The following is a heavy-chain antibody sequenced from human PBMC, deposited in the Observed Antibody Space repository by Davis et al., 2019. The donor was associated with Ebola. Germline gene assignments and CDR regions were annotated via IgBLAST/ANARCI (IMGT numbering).Heavy chain of an antibody. Sequence: SLKIPSAASDFTFSDHTIAWFRQPPGAGLDRVARPSYHADSHSTEYAPSVKGRFTISRDDSKNSLYLQMNRLRTEDTAIYFCAIDSRNYFFDYWGQGTLVTVSS. V-gene: IGHV3-72*01. CDR1: DFTFSDHT. CDR3: AIDSRNYFFDY. D-gene: IGHD2-2*01. J-gene: IGHJ4*02. CDR2: PSYHADSHST.